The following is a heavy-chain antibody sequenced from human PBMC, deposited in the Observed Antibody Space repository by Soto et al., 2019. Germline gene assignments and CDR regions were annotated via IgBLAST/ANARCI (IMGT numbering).Heavy chain of an antibody. V-gene: IGHV4-59*01. CDR2: VYYSGST. D-gene: IGHD1-7*01. CDR3: ARVITATSRRVWYFDL. Sequence: QVQLQESGPGLVKPSETLSLTCTVSGGSISSYYWSWIRQPPDKGLEWIGYVYYSGSTHYNPSLTPRVTISVDTSKTQLSLKLSSVTAADTAAYYCARVITATSRRVWYFDLWGRGTLVTVSS. CDR1: GGSISSYY. J-gene: IGHJ2*01.